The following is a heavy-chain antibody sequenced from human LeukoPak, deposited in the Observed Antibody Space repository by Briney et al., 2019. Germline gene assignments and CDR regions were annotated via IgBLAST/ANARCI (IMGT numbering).Heavy chain of an antibody. D-gene: IGHD1-26*01. CDR3: ATNRQLSGSYFPLYFVYYFDY. V-gene: IGHV4-39*07. CDR1: GGSISSSSYY. CDR2: IYYSGST. Sequence: SETLSLTCTVSGGSISSSSYYWGWIRQPPGKGLEWIGSIYYSGSTYYNPSLKSRVTISVDTSKNQFSLKLSSVTAADTAVYYCATNRQLSGSYFPLYFVYYFDYWGQGTLVTVSS. J-gene: IGHJ4*02.